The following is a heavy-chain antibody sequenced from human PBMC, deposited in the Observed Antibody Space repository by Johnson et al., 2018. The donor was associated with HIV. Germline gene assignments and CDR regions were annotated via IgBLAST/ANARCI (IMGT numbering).Heavy chain of an antibody. Sequence: EQLVESGGGVVQPGKSLTLSCVVSGLSFSNFGIHWVRQAPGKGLEWVSYISSSGSTIYYADSVKGRFTISRDNAKNSLYLQMNSLRAEDTAVYYCARRKIAAAGRDAFDIWGQGTMVTVSS. CDR2: ISSSGSTI. CDR1: GLSFSNFG. J-gene: IGHJ3*02. V-gene: IGHV3-48*04. CDR3: ARRKIAAAGRDAFDI. D-gene: IGHD6-13*01.